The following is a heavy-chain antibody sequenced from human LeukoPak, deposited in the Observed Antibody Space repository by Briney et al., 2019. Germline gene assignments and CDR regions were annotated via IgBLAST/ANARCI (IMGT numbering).Heavy chain of an antibody. CDR3: ARVGSTGSFDY. D-gene: IGHD3-22*01. CDR2: INSDGSST. V-gene: IGHV3-74*01. CDR1: GLTFSNYW. J-gene: IGHJ4*02. Sequence: GGSVRLSCAASGLTFSNYWMQWVRQAAGEWLVWVSGINSDGSSTIYADPVKGRFTIYRENAKNALYLQINCLRGEDTAVYYCARVGSTGSFDYWGQGTLVTVSS.